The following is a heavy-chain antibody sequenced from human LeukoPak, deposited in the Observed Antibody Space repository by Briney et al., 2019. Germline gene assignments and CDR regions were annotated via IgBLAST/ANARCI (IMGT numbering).Heavy chain of an antibody. V-gene: IGHV3-23*01. CDR2: ISASVGST. J-gene: IGHJ4*02. CDR3: AKDSSRIVGAIPIDY. D-gene: IGHD1-26*01. CDR1: VFTFTSYA. Sequence: PGGSLRLSCAASVFTFTSYAMSWGRQAPGKGREWGSAISASVGSTYYADSVKGRFTTSRDNSNNTLYLQMNSLRAEDTAVYYCAKDSSRIVGAIPIDYWGQGTLVTVSS.